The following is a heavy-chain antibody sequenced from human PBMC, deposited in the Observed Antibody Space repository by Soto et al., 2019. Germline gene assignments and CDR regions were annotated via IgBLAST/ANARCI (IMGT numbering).Heavy chain of an antibody. D-gene: IGHD3-3*01. CDR1: GGSVNGYY. Sequence: PSETLSLTCAVYGGSVNGYYWNWIRQPPGKGLGWIGEINHTGGTHYNPSLKSRVTMSVDTSKNQFSLRFSSVTAADTAIYYCATRITVFGLLIPPFDPWGQGTQVTVSS. CDR2: INHTGGT. J-gene: IGHJ5*02. CDR3: ATRITVFGLLIPPFDP. V-gene: IGHV4-34*01.